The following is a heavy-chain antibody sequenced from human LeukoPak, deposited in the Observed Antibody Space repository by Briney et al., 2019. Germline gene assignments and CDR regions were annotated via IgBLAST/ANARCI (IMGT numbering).Heavy chain of an antibody. V-gene: IGHV1-46*01. D-gene: IGHD3-10*01. J-gene: IGHJ5*02. Sequence: ASVKVSCKASGYTFTSYYMHWVRQAPGQGLEWMGIINPSGGSTSYAQKFQGRVTMTRDMSTSTVYMELSSLRSEDTAVYYCARDLAPHGSGSYLNWFDPWGQGTLVTVSS. CDR1: GYTFTSYY. CDR3: ARDLAPHGSGSYLNWFDP. CDR2: INPSGGST.